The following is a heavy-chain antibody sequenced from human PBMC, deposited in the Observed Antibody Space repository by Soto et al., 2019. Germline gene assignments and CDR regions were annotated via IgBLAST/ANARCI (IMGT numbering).Heavy chain of an antibody. CDR1: GYTFTSYG. D-gene: IGHD3-22*01. V-gene: IGHV1-18*01. J-gene: IGHJ4*02. CDR3: ARGGRVYYDSSGYYHGSYYFDY. CDR2: ISAYNGNT. Sequence: GASVKVSCKASGYTFTSYGISWVRQAPGQGLEWMGWISAYNGNTNYAQKLQGRVTMTTDTSTSTAYMELRSLRSDDTAVYYCARGGRVYYDSSGYYHGSYYFDYWGQGTLVTVSS.